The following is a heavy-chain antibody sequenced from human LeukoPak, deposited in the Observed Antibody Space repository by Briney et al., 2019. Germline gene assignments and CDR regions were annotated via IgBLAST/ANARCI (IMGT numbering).Heavy chain of an antibody. D-gene: IGHD2-2*02. V-gene: IGHV3-30*02. CDR3: AKNRGGYQLLYAYDY. J-gene: IGHJ4*02. Sequence: GGSLRLSCAASGFTFSSYAMSWVRQAPGKGLEWVAFIRYDGSNKYYADSVKGRFTISRDNSKNTLYLQMNSLRAEDTAVYYCAKNRGGYQLLYAYDYWGQGTLVTVSS. CDR2: IRYDGSNK. CDR1: GFTFSSYA.